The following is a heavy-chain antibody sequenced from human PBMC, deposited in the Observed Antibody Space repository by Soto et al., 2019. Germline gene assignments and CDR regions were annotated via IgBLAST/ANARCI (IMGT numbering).Heavy chain of an antibody. CDR2: INPSGGRI. J-gene: IGHJ6*02. CDR3: ARDGPPTTTGVGPSYTMDV. Sequence: QMQLVQSGAEVKKPGASVKVSCKASGYTFTSYQMHWVRQAPGQGLEWMGIINPSGGRITYAPRFQGRVMMTRDTSTNTVYMELRSLRSEDTAVYYCARDGPPTTTGVGPSYTMDVWGQGTTVTAS. V-gene: IGHV1-46*01. CDR1: GYTFTSYQ. D-gene: IGHD3-3*01.